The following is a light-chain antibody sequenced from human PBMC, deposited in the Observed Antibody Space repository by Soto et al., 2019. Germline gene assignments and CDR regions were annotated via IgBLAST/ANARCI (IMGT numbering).Light chain of an antibody. CDR1: QSIISY. CDR2: AAS. J-gene: IGKJ4*01. Sequence: DIQMTQSPSSLSASVGDRVTITCRASQSIISYVNWYQQKPGKAPKLLIYAASSLQSGVPSRFSGSGSGTDFTLTISSLQPEDLATYYCQQSYSTPDTFGGGTKVEIK. CDR3: QQSYSTPDT. V-gene: IGKV1-39*01.